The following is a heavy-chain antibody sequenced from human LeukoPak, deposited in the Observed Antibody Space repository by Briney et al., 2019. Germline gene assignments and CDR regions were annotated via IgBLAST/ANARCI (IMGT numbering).Heavy chain of an antibody. CDR2: ISAYNGNT. CDR3: ARDSGGDLMPAAMSYYYYGMDV. J-gene: IGHJ6*04. Sequence: GASVTVSCKASGYTFTSYGISWVRQALGQGLEWMGWISAYNGNTNYAQKLQGRVTMTTDTSTSTAYMELRSLRSDDTAVYCCARDSGGDLMPAAMSYYYYGMDVWGKGTTVTVSS. CDR1: GYTFTSYG. V-gene: IGHV1-18*04. D-gene: IGHD2-2*01.